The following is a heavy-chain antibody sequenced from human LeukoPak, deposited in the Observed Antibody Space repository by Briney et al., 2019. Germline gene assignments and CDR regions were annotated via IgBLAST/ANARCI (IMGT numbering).Heavy chain of an antibody. Sequence: GASVKVSCKASGYTFTSYDIHWVRQAPGKGLEWMGWMNPNSGNTGYAQKFQGRVTMTRNTSISTAYMELGSLRSEDTAVYYCARGLKGSSSFDPWGQGTLVTVSS. V-gene: IGHV1-8*01. CDR3: ARGLKGSSSFDP. CDR1: GYTFTSYD. J-gene: IGHJ5*02. D-gene: IGHD6-13*01. CDR2: MNPNSGNT.